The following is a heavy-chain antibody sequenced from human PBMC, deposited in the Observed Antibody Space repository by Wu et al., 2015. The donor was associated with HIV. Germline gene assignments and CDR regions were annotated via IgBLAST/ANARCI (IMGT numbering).Heavy chain of an antibody. CDR2: IIPLFGTT. CDR3: ASPRSPGFSSAWPTYFDY. J-gene: IGHJ4*01. CDR1: GNTFNA. V-gene: IGHV1-69*05. D-gene: IGHD6-19*01. Sequence: QVQLVQSGAEVKKPGSSVKISCKASGNTFNAINWVRQAPGQGLEWMGGIIPLFGTTEYAQIFQGRVTITTDESTSTAYMRLCSLRSEDTAVYYCASPRSPGFSSAWPTYFDYWGHGTLVTVSS.